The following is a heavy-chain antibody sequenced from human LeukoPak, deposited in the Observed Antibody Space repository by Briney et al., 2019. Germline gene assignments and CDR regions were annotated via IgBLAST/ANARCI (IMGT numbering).Heavy chain of an antibody. D-gene: IGHD3-10*01. CDR3: ARPRLLYGSGPILV. V-gene: IGHV4-34*01. J-gene: IGHJ4*02. Sequence: SETLSLTCVVSGGSFSGYYWSWIRQPPGNGLEWIGEINNSGSTNYNPSLKSRVTISVDTSKNQFSLKVSSVTAADTAVYYCARPRLLYGSGPILVWGQGNLVAVSS. CDR2: INNSGST. CDR1: GGSFSGYY.